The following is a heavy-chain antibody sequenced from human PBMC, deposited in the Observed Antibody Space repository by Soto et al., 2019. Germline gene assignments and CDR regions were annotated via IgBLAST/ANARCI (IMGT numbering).Heavy chain of an antibody. D-gene: IGHD6-6*01. CDR3: ARDPKLVQGNDY. V-gene: IGHV3-21*01. CDR1: GFTFSSYS. Sequence: GGSLRLSCAASGFTFSSYSMNWVRQAPGKGLEWVSSISSSSSYIYYADSVKGRFTISRDNAKNSLYLQMNSLRAEDTAVYYCARDPKLVQGNDYWGQGTLVTVSS. CDR2: ISSSSSYI. J-gene: IGHJ4*02.